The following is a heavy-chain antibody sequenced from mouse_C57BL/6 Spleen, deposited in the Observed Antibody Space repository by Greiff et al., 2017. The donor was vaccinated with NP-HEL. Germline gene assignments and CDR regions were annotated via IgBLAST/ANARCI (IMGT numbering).Heavy chain of an antibody. Sequence: QVQLQQPGAELVMPGASVKLSCKASGYTFTSYWMHWVKQRPGQGLEWIGEIDPSDSYTNYNQKFKGKSTLTVDKSSSTAYMQLSSLTSEDSAVYYCARQWGTLGDYWGQGTTLTVSS. D-gene: IGHD1-3*01. CDR1: GYTFTSYW. J-gene: IGHJ2*01. V-gene: IGHV1-69*01. CDR3: ARQWGTLGDY. CDR2: IDPSDSYT.